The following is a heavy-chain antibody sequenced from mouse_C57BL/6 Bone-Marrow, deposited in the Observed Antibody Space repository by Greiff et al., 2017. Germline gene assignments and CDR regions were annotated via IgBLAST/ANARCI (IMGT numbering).Heavy chain of an antibody. CDR2: IDPSDSYT. V-gene: IGHV1-69*01. Sequence: QVQLQQPGAELVMPGASVKLSCKASGYTFTSYWMHWVKQRPGQGLEWIGEIDPSDSYTNYNQKFKGKSTLTVDKSSSTAYMQLSGLTSEDSAVYYCARCYDGPYYFDYWGQGTTLTVSS. CDR1: GYTFTSYW. CDR3: ARCYDGPYYFDY. D-gene: IGHD2-3*01. J-gene: IGHJ2*01.